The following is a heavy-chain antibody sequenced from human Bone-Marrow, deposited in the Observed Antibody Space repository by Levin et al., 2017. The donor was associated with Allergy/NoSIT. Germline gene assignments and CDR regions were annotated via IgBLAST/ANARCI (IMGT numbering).Heavy chain of an antibody. D-gene: IGHD3-22*01. CDR1: SASFAKYW. CDR2: IYPGDSDT. V-gene: IGHV5-51*01. Sequence: GGSLRLSCKTSSASFAKYWIGWVRQMPGKGLEWMGIIYPGDSDTRYNPSFQAQVTISADKSINTAYLQWSSLRTSDTATYYCAKGSDTSGYYFDFWGQGTLVTVSS. J-gene: IGHJ4*02. CDR3: AKGSDTSGYYFDF.